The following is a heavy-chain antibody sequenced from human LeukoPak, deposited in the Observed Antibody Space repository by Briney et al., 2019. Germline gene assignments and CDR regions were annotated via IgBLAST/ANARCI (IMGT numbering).Heavy chain of an antibody. Sequence: GGSLRLSCAASGFTFSTYTMAWIRQAPGGGLEWVSGISGDGGGTYYADSVKGRFAISRDNSQSILYLQMNSVRAEDTAVYYCAKFKLGKSSTSPFDYWGQGTLVTVSS. D-gene: IGHD2-2*01. CDR2: ISGDGGGT. J-gene: IGHJ4*02. CDR3: AKFKLGKSSTSPFDY. V-gene: IGHV3-23*01. CDR1: GFTFSTYT.